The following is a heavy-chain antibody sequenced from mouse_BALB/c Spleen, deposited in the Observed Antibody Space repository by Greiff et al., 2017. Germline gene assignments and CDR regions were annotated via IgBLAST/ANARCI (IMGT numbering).Heavy chain of an antibody. Sequence: EVKLVESGGGLVQPGGSRKLSCAASGFTFSDYGMAWVRQAPGKGPERVAFISNLAYSIYYADTVTGRFTISRENAKNTLYLEMSSLRSEDTAMYYCARATTYYAMDYWGQGTSVTVSS. CDR1: GFTFSDYG. CDR3: ARATTYYAMDY. D-gene: IGHD1-1*01. J-gene: IGHJ4*01. V-gene: IGHV5-15*02. CDR2: ISNLAYSI.